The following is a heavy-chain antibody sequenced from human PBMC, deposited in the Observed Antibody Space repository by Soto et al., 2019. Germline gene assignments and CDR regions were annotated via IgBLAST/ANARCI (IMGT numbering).Heavy chain of an antibody. Sequence: PGGSLRLSCVGSGFAFSSYGMHWVRQAPGKGLEWVAVISYDESNFYYADSVRGRFTISRDIPTSTMYLQMNSLRAEDTAMYYCARPGGNYWSGRYYLGFWGQGTQVTVSS. D-gene: IGHD3-3*01. CDR1: GFAFSSYG. CDR3: ARPGGNYWSGRYYLGF. V-gene: IGHV3-30*03. J-gene: IGHJ4*02. CDR2: ISYDESNF.